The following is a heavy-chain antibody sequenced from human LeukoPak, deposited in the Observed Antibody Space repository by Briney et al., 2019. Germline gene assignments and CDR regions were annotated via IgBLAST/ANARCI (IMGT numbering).Heavy chain of an antibody. J-gene: IGHJ4*02. CDR3: ARASRSTSYFDY. CDR1: GGSISSSSYY. CDR2: IYYSGST. Sequence: SETLSLACTVSGGSISSSSYYWGWIRQPPGKGLEWIGSIYYSGSTYYNPSLKSRFTLSVDTSKNQFSLKLSSVTAADTAVYYCARASRSTSYFDYWGQGTLVTVSS. V-gene: IGHV4-39*07.